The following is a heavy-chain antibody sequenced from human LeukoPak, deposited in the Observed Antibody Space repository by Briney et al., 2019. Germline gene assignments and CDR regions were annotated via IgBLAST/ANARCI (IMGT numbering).Heavy chain of an antibody. Sequence: KPGESLKISCKGSGYSFTSYWIGWVRQMPGKGLEWMGIIYPGDSDTRYSPSFQGQVTISADKSISTAYLQWSSLKASDTAMYYCARHGFRVISYYYGSGSDTPAWFDPWGQGTLVTVSS. CDR2: IYPGDSDT. J-gene: IGHJ5*02. V-gene: IGHV5-51*01. CDR3: ARHGFRVISYYYGSGSDTPAWFDP. CDR1: GYSFTSYW. D-gene: IGHD3-10*01.